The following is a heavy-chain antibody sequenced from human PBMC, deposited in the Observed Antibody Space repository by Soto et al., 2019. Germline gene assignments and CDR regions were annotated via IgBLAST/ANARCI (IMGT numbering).Heavy chain of an antibody. Sequence: QVQLVQSGAEVKKPGASVKVSCKASGYTFTSFDINWVRQATGQGLEWMGWMNPNSGNTGYAQKFQGRVTMTRNTSITTAYMELSSLSSEDTAVYYCARAYTWGVAVAGTWGQGTLVTVSS. D-gene: IGHD6-19*01. CDR2: MNPNSGNT. CDR1: GYTFTSFD. CDR3: ARAYTWGVAVAGT. V-gene: IGHV1-8*01. J-gene: IGHJ4*02.